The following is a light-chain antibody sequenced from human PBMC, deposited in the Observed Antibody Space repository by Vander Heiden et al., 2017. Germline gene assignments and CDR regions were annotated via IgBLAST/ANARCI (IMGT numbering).Light chain of an antibody. CDR2: GNS. CDR3: QFYDSSLSGSV. V-gene: IGLV1-40*01. CDR1: SSNIGAGYD. J-gene: IGLJ2*01. Sequence: QSVLTQPPSVSGAAGQSVTISCTGSSSNIGAGYDVHWYQQLPGTAPKLLIYGNSNRPSGVPDRFSGSKSGTSASLAITGLQAEDEADYYCQFYDSSLSGSVFGGGTKLTVI.